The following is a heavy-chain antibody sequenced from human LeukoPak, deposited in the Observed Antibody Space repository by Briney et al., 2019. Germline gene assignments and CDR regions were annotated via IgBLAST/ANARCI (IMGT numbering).Heavy chain of an antibody. CDR2: INPNSGGT. CDR1: GYTFTGYY. Sequence: GASVKVSCKAFGYTFTGYYMHWVRQAPGQGLEWMGWINPNSGGTNYAQKFQGRVTMARDTSISTAYMELSRLRSDDTAVYYCARERRPHYYDSSGYYFDYWGQGTLVTVSS. J-gene: IGHJ4*02. D-gene: IGHD3-22*01. V-gene: IGHV1-2*02. CDR3: ARERRPHYYDSSGYYFDY.